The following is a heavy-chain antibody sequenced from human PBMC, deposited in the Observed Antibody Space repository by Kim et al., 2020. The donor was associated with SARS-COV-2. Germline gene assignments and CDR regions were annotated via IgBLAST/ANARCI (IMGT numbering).Heavy chain of an antibody. V-gene: IGHV3-74*01. D-gene: IGHD3-22*01. J-gene: IGHJ4*02. CDR3: ARGGGSGSYPYYYDSSGYYY. CDR2: INSDGSST. Sequence: GGSLRLSCAASGFTFSSYWMHWVRQAPGKGLVWVSRINSDGSSTSYADSVKGRFTISRDNAKNTLYLQMNSLRAEDTAVYYCARGGGSGSYPYYYDSSGYYYWGQGTLVTVSS. CDR1: GFTFSSYW.